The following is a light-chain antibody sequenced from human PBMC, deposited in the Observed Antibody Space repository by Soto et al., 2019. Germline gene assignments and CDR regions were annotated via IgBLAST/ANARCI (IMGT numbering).Light chain of an antibody. V-gene: IGKV1-5*03. CDR3: QQTHAVPLT. Sequence: DVEMTQNNSTLSASVGDRFVVICRASQSISSWLAWYQQKPGKAPKLLIYKASSLESGVPSRFSGSGSGTEFTLTINNLHPEDSATYYCQQTHAVPLTFGQGTRLEIK. CDR2: KAS. CDR1: QSISSW. J-gene: IGKJ5*01.